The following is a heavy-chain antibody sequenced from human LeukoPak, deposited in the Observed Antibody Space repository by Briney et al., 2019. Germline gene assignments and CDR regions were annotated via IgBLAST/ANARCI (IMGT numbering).Heavy chain of an antibody. D-gene: IGHD3-3*01. CDR2: IYYSGST. J-gene: IGHJ6*03. CDR3: ARRKEIFGVEAYYYYYMDV. Sequence: PSETLSLTCTVSGDSISSYYWSWIRQPRPKGLQWMGTIYYSGSTNYNPPPHNRLTITVDTSKDQFSLKLRSVTAADTAVYYCARRKEIFGVEAYYYYYMDVWGKGTTVTVSS. CDR1: GDSISSYY. V-gene: IGHV4-59*08.